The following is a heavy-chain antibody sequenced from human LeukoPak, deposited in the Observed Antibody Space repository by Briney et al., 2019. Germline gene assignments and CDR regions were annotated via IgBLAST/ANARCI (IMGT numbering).Heavy chain of an antibody. CDR1: GFTFSSYS. CDR3: ARVVYSYGLVYMDV. J-gene: IGHJ6*03. V-gene: IGHV3-21*01. CDR2: ISSSSSYI. Sequence: GGSLRLSCAASGFTFSSYSMNWVHQAPGKGLEWVSSISSSSSYIYYADSVKGRFTISRDNAKNSLYLQMNSLRAEDTAVYYCARVVYSYGLVYMDVWGKGTTVTVSS. D-gene: IGHD5-18*01.